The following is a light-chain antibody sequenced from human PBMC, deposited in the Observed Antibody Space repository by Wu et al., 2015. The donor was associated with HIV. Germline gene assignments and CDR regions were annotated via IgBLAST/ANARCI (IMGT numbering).Light chain of an antibody. CDR2: GAS. Sequence: EIVMTQSPDTLSVSPGERATLSCRASQNVSSNLAWYQQKPGQAPRLLIYGASTRATGVPARFNGSGSGTEFTLTISSMQSEDFAVYYCQQYNNWPRGTFGQGTKVEIK. CDR3: QQYNNWPRGT. J-gene: IGKJ1*01. V-gene: IGKV3-15*01. CDR1: QNVSSN.